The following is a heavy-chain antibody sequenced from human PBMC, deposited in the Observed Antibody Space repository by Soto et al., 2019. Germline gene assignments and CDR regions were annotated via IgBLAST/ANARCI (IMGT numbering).Heavy chain of an antibody. CDR2: IVVGSGNT. CDR3: AALPQVTTRYYYYYMDV. Sequence: SVKVSCKASGFTFTSSSMQWVRQARGQRLEWIGWIVVGSGNTNYAQKFQERVTITRDMSTSTAYMELSSLRSEDTAVYYCAALPQVTTRYYYYYMDVWGKGTTVTVS. J-gene: IGHJ6*03. D-gene: IGHD4-4*01. V-gene: IGHV1-58*02. CDR1: GFTFTSSS.